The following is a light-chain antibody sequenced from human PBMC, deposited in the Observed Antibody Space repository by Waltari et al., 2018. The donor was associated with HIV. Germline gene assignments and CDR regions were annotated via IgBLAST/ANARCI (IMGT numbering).Light chain of an antibody. CDR1: SSDVGGYNY. CDR3: SSYTSSSTHV. Sequence: QSALTQPASVSASPGQSITISCTGTSSDVGGYNYVPWYRQHPGEAPKVIIYEVNRRPSGVSNRFTASKSGNTASLAISGLQPEDEADYFCSSYTSSSTHVFGPGTKVTVL. V-gene: IGLV2-14*03. J-gene: IGLJ1*01. CDR2: EVN.